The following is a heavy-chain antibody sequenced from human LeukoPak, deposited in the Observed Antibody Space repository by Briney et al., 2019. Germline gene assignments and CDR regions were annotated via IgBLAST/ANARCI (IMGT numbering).Heavy chain of an antibody. J-gene: IGHJ4*02. V-gene: IGHV4-31*03. CDR3: ATSSPLMYYFDY. CDR1: GGSISSGGYY. CDR2: IYYSGST. Sequence: SETLSLTCTVSGGSISSGGYYWSWIRQHPGKGLEWIGYIYYSGSTYYNPSLKSRVTISVDTSKNQFSLKLSSVTAADTAVYYCATSSPLMYYFDYWGQGTLVTVSS. D-gene: IGHD3-16*01.